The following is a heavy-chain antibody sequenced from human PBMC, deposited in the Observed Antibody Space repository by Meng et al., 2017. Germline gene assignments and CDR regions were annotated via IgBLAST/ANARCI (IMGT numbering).Heavy chain of an antibody. J-gene: IGHJ4*02. Sequence: HVPSQLSVPGIVWRAETLSLPCTVPGCCVDSCYYYWSWILQPPGKGLAWIVDIVYSGTNTSNPSLKTRVTISVDTSKNQFSLKLTSVPAADTAVYFCARDVGGDYETFFDYWGQGTLVTVSS. D-gene: IGHD4-17*01. CDR1: GCCVDSCYYY. CDR3: ARDVGGDYETFFDY. V-gene: IGHV4-61*01. CDR2: IVYSGTN.